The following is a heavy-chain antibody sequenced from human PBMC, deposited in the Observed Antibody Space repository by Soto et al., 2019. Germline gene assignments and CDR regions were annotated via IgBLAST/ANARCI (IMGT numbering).Heavy chain of an antibody. V-gene: IGHV4-59*01. CDR3: ARTLLWFGEYIDY. D-gene: IGHD3-10*01. J-gene: IGHJ4*02. CDR2: IYYSGSP. Sequence: SETLSLTSTVSGGSISGYYWSWIRHPPGKGLEWIGYIYYSGSPNYNPSLKSRVTISVDTSKNQFSLKLSSVTAADTALYYCARTLLWFGEYIDYWGQGTLVTVSS. CDR1: GGSISGYY.